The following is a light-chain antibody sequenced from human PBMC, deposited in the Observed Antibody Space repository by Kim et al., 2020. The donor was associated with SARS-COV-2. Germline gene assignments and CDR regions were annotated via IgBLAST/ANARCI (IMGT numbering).Light chain of an antibody. CDR3: QQYDYLPYA. V-gene: IGKV1-33*01. J-gene: IGKJ2*01. CDR2: DAS. CDR1: QDISKS. Sequence: SAAVGDRVTITGQASQDISKSLDWYQHMPVKAPKRLLYDASNLETGVPSRFSGSGSGTQFTFTMSSLRPEDVATYYCQQYDYLPYAFGQGTKLEIK.